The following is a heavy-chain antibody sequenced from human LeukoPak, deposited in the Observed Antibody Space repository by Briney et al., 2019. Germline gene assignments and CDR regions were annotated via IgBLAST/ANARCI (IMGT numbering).Heavy chain of an antibody. V-gene: IGHV3-7*01. J-gene: IGHJ5*02. CDR1: GFTFSSYW. D-gene: IGHD2-2*01. Sequence: GGSLRLSCAASGFTFSSYWMSWVRQAPGKGLEWVANIKQDGSEKYYVDSVKGRFTISRDNAKNSLYLQMNSLRAEDTAVYYCARDDCSSISCYHNWFDPWGQGTLVAVSS. CDR3: ARDDCSSISCYHNWFDP. CDR2: IKQDGSEK.